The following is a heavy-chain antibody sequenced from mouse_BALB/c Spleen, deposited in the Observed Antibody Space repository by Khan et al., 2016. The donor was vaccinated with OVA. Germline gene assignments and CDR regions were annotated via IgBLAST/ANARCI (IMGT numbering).Heavy chain of an antibody. CDR1: GDSITSGY. CDR3: ARYDGYYYYAMDY. V-gene: IGHV3-8*02. Sequence: EVKLLESGPSLVKPSQTLSLTCSVTGDSITSGYWNWIRKFPGNKLEYMGYISYSGSTYYNPSLKSRISITRDTSKNQYYLQLNSVTTEDTATYYCARYDGYYYYAMDYWGQGTSVTVSS. CDR2: ISYSGST. J-gene: IGHJ4*01. D-gene: IGHD2-3*01.